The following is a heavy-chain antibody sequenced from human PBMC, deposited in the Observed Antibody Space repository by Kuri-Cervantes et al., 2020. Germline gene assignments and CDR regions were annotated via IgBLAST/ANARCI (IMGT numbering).Heavy chain of an antibody. CDR2: ISSSGSTI. J-gene: IGHJ3*02. D-gene: IGHD1-14*01. Sequence: GESLKISCAASGFTFSDYYMSWIRQAPGKGLEWVSYISSSGSTIYYADSEKGRFTISRDNAKNSLYLQMNSLRAEDTAGYYCAHRGRSVSDAFDIWGQGTMVTVSS. V-gene: IGHV3-11*01. CDR1: GFTFSDYY. CDR3: AHRGRSVSDAFDI.